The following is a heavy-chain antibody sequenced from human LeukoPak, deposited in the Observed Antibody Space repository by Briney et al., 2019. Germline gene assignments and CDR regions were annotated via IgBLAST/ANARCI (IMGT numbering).Heavy chain of an antibody. J-gene: IGHJ4*02. D-gene: IGHD1-26*01. CDR2: IYYSGRT. V-gene: IGHV4-38-2*02. Sequence: ASETLSLTCTLSGYSISSGYYWGWIRQPPGQGLEWIGSIYYSGRTYYNPSLKSRVTISVDTSKNQFSLKLSSVTAADTAVYYCARGTLVGATFFHWGQGTLVTVSS. CDR3: ARGTLVGATFFH. CDR1: GYSISSGYY.